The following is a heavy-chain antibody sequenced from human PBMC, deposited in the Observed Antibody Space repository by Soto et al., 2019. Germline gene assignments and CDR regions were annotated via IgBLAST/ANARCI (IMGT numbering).Heavy chain of an antibody. V-gene: IGHV1-3*04. CDR3: ARAISGYVT. Sequence: QVQLVQSGAEVKKPGASVKVSCKASGITSTTYAIHWVRQAPGQGLEWMGWINTGNGNTRYSQRFLGRVSLTTDTSASKASRDLSGLTSADPAVYYGARAISGYVTWGQGTLITVSS. J-gene: IGHJ5*02. D-gene: IGHD5-12*01. CDR2: INTGNGNT. CDR1: GITSTTYA.